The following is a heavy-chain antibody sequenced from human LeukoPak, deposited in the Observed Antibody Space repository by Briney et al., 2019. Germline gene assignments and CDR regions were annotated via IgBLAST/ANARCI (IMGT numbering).Heavy chain of an antibody. CDR1: GFTFSSYA. CDR2: ISGSGGST. V-gene: IGHV3-23*01. Sequence: QPGGSLRLXCAASGFTFSSYAMSWVRQAPGKGLEWVSAISGSGGSTYYADSGKGRFTISRDNSKNTLYLQMNSLRAEDTAVYYCAKAGQQLVRGAFDIWGQGTMVTVSS. D-gene: IGHD6-13*01. CDR3: AKAGQQLVRGAFDI. J-gene: IGHJ3*02.